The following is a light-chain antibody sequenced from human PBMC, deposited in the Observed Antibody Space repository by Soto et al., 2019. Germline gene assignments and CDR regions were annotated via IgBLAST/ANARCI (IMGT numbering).Light chain of an antibody. CDR1: QSISNS. J-gene: IGKJ1*01. V-gene: IGKV1-5*01. Sequence: DIQMSQSPSTLSASVGDRVTITCRASQSISNSLAWYQQKPGKAPKLLINDASSLERGVPSRFSGSGSGTEFTLTISSLQPDDFATYYCQHYSSYSRTFGQGTNVEIK. CDR3: QHYSSYSRT. CDR2: DAS.